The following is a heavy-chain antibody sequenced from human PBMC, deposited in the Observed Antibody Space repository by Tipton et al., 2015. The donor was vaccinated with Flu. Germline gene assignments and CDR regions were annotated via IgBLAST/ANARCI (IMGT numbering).Heavy chain of an antibody. CDR2: FHISGDT. J-gene: IGHJ5*02. D-gene: IGHD3-22*01. V-gene: IGHV4-61*02. CDR1: GASINSGAYY. Sequence: LRLSCTVSGASINSGAYYWNWIRQPAGKGLEWIGRFHISGDTDYNPSLGRRATISADTSSNQFSLTLTSVTVADTAVYYCTRAPGSSGYYPWGQGTLVTVSS. CDR3: TRAPGSSGYYP.